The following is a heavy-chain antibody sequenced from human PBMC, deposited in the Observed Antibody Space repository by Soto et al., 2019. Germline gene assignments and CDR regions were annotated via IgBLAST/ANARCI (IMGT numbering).Heavy chain of an antibody. CDR2: IIPILGIA. J-gene: IGHJ3*02. CDR3: ARDSGYGYDAFDI. Sequence: ASVKVSCKASGGTFSSYTISWVRQAPGQGLEWMGRIIPILGIANYAQKFQGRVTITADKSTSTAYMELSSLRSEDTAVYYCARDSGYGYDAFDIWGQGTMVTVS. D-gene: IGHD5-12*01. CDR1: GGTFSSYT. V-gene: IGHV1-69*04.